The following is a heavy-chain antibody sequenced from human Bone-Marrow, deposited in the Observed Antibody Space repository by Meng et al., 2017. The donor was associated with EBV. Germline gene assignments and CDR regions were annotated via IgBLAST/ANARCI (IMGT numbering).Heavy chain of an antibody. Sequence: QGQPPESGPGLLTPSGTLSLPRAVSGGPSSSSTWWSWFRQSPGEGLEWIGEIHHVGSTNYNPSLKSRVTISIDKSKKQFSLKLSSVTAADTAVYYCARRDYYDDTGYFDYWGQGTLVTVSS. J-gene: IGHJ4*02. CDR1: GGPSSSSTW. D-gene: IGHD3-16*01. V-gene: IGHV4-4*02. CDR2: IHHVGST. CDR3: ARRDYYDDTGYFDY.